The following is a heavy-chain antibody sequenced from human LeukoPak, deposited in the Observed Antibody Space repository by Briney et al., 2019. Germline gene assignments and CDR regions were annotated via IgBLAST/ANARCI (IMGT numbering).Heavy chain of an antibody. CDR2: IYYSGST. CDR1: GGSISGYY. Sequence: SETLSLTCTVSGGSISGYYWSWIRQPPGKGLEWIGYIYYSGSTNYNPSLKSRVTISVDTSKNQFSLKLSSVTAADTAVYYCARQRGSGSYYNGNWFDPWGQGTLVTVSS. V-gene: IGHV4-59*08. D-gene: IGHD3-10*01. J-gene: IGHJ5*02. CDR3: ARQRGSGSYYNGNWFDP.